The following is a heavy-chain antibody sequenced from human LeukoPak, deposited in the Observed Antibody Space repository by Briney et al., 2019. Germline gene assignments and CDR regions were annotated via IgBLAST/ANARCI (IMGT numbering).Heavy chain of an antibody. J-gene: IGHJ4*02. CDR2: ITGNSVNT. V-gene: IGHV3-23*01. D-gene: IGHD6-19*01. CDR3: VKAASGGWYDTNFDY. CDR1: GFTSSIHA. Sequence: GGSLRLSCAASGFTSSIHAMNWVRQAPGKGLEWVSVITGNSVNTFYADSVKGRFTISRDNSKNTLYMYMNSLRAEDAAVYYCVKAASGGWYDTNFDYWGQGTLVTVSS.